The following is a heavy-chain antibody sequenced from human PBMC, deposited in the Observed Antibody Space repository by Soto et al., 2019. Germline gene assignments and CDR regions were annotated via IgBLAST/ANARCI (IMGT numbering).Heavy chain of an antibody. D-gene: IGHD3-10*02. CDR3: ARQRVLSTNMFITSFDP. V-gene: IGHV4-39*01. Sequence: SETLSLTCSLSGGSIDSSDHCCVWIRQTPWRGLEWIGSVYYTETTYYNPSLKSPVTISVETSRNTFSLKVNSVTAADTGIYYCARQRVLSTNMFITSFDPWGQGTLVTVSS. CDR2: VYYTETT. J-gene: IGHJ5*02. CDR1: GGSIDSSDHC.